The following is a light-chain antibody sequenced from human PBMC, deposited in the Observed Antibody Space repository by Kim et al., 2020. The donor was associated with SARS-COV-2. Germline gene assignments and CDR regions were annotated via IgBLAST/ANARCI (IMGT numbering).Light chain of an antibody. V-gene: IGLV7-46*01. CDR3: LLSFSGIRV. Sequence: PGGPATLTCASSTGAVTTTHYPYWFQKKPGEVPRTLIFDTGSRHSWTPARFSGSLSGDKAVLTLAGAQPEDEGDYYCLLSFSGIRVFGGGTQLTVL. CDR2: DTG. CDR1: TGAVTTTHY. J-gene: IGLJ3*02.